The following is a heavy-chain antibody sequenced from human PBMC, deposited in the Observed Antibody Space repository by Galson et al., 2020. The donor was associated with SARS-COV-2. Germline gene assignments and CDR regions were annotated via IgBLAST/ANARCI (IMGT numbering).Heavy chain of an antibody. V-gene: IGHV3-21*01. CDR3: ARDPVPRGYSGYEEPDAFDI. Sequence: GGSLRLSCAASGFTFSSYSMNWVRQAPGKGLEWVSSISSSSSYIYYADSVKGRFTISRDNAKNSLYLQMNSLRAEDTAVYYCARDPVPRGYSGYEEPDAFDIWGQGTMVTVSS. D-gene: IGHD5-12*01. J-gene: IGHJ3*02. CDR1: GFTFSSYS. CDR2: ISSSSSYI.